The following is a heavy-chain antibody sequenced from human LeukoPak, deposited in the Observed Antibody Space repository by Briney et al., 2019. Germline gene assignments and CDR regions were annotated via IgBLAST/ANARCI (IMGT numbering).Heavy chain of an antibody. J-gene: IGHJ4*02. V-gene: IGHV1-2*02. Sequence: ASVRVSCKASGYTFSDNHIHWVRQAPGQGLEWVGWIKPNTGATHYSKRFQGRVTMTRDTSVSTAYMELTSLRSDDTAVYFCAREFRVVMTAFLDYWGQGTLVIVSS. CDR2: IKPNTGAT. D-gene: IGHD2-21*02. CDR1: GYTFSDNH. CDR3: AREFRVVMTAFLDY.